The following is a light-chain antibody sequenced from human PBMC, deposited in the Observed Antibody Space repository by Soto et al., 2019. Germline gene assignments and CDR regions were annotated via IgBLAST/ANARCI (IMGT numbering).Light chain of an antibody. CDR3: YSYAGENLYV. Sequence: QSVLTQPASLSASPGQSITIPYTGTSSDVGSYNLVSWFQQHPGKVPKLLIYEGTKRPSGLSDRFSGSKSGTTASLTISGLQAEDEAHYYCYSYAGENLYVFGTGTKVTVL. CDR2: EGT. V-gene: IGLV2-23*01. J-gene: IGLJ1*01. CDR1: SSDVGSYNL.